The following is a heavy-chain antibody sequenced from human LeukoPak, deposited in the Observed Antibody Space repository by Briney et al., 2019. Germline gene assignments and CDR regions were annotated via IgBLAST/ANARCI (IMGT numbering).Heavy chain of an antibody. Sequence: GGSLRLSCTASGFTFGDYAMSWVRQAPGKGLEWVGFIRSKAYGGTTEYAASVKGRFTISRDDSKSIAYLQMNSLKTEDTAVYYCTRVGGELRYYYYYMDVWGKGTTVTISS. V-gene: IGHV3-49*04. CDR3: TRVGGELRYYYYYMDV. CDR2: IRSKAYGGTT. D-gene: IGHD3-10*01. CDR1: GFTFGDYA. J-gene: IGHJ6*03.